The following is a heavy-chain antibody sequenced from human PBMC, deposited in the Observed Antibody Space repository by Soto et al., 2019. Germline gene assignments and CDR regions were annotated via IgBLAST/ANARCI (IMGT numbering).Heavy chain of an antibody. CDR1: GYTFTSYY. CDR2: INPSGGST. J-gene: IGHJ4*02. CDR3: ASLAGGGDFDY. Sequence: QVQLVQSGAEVKKPGASVKVSCKASGYTFTSYYMHWVRQAPGQGLEWMGIINPSGGSTSYAQKFQGSVTMTRDTSTSTVYMELSSLRSEDTAVYYCASLAGGGDFDYWGQGTLVTVSS. V-gene: IGHV1-46*03.